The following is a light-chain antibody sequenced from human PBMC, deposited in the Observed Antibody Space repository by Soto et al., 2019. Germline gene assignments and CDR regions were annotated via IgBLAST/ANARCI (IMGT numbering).Light chain of an antibody. Sequence: IQLTQSPSSLSASIGDRVTIPCRASQAISTYLAWYQHKPGKAPELLLSAPSTLQSGVPSRFSGSGSGTDFSLTISSLQPEDFATYYCRHLNSYPSVQFGQGTKVEIK. V-gene: IGKV1-9*01. CDR3: RHLNSYPSVQ. CDR2: APS. CDR1: QAISTY. J-gene: IGKJ1*01.